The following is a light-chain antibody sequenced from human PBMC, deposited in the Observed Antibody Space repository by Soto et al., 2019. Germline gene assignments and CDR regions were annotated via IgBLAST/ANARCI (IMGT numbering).Light chain of an antibody. CDR1: SSNIGNNY. J-gene: IGLJ2*01. CDR3: GTWYSSLSAGV. CDR2: ENN. Sequence: QSVLTQPPSVSAAPGQKVTISCSGTSSNIGNNYVSWYQQLPGTAPQLLIYENNKRPSGIPDRFSGSTSGTSATLGITGLQTGDEADYYCGTWYSSLSAGVFGGGTKLTVL. V-gene: IGLV1-51*02.